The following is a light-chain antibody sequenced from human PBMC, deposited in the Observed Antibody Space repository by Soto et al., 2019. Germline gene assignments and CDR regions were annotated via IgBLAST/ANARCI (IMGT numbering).Light chain of an antibody. CDR1: QSVSSSY. Sequence: EIVLTQSPGTLSLSPGERATLSCRASQSVSSSYLAWYQQKPGQAPRLLIYGASSRATGIPDRFSGSGSGTDFTLTISRLEPEDFAVYYCQQYCSSPEWTFGQGTKV. V-gene: IGKV3-20*01. CDR2: GAS. CDR3: QQYCSSPEWT. J-gene: IGKJ1*01.